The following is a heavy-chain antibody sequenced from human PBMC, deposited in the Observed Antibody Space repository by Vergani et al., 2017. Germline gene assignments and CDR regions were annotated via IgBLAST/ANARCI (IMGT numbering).Heavy chain of an antibody. V-gene: IGHV4-39*01. CDR3: VRRTFYYGSGSSSWFDP. CDR1: SSSSYS. Sequence: QVQLQESGPGLLRLSETLSLNCTVSSSSSYSWDWVRQAPGKGLEWIGSFSYGGSSDFNPSLKSRVTLSMDTSKSQFSLKLTSVTAADTAVYYCVRRTFYYGSGSSSWFDPWGQGVLVTVSS. J-gene: IGHJ5*02. D-gene: IGHD3-10*01. CDR2: FSYGGSS.